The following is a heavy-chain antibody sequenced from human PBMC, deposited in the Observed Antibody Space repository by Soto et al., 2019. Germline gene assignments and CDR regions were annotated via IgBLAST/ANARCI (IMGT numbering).Heavy chain of an antibody. D-gene: IGHD6-19*01. J-gene: IGHJ4*02. CDR2: ISYTGSA. Sequence: SETLSLTCSVSGGSIRGSYCSWIRQPPEKGLEWIASISYTGSATHNPSLKSRVSVSVDTTENQCSLKLTSVTAADTATYYCATGGGWLQNSNLRGLYFDYWGQGAMVTVSS. V-gene: IGHV4-59*01. CDR3: ATGGGWLQNSNLRGLYFDY. CDR1: GGSIRGSY.